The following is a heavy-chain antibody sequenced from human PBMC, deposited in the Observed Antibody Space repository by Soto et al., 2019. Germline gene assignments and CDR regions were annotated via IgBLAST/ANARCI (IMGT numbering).Heavy chain of an antibody. V-gene: IGHV5-51*01. CDR1: GYSFTSYW. Sequence: PGESLKISCKGSGYSFTSYWVGWLRQMPGKGLEWMGIIYPGDSDTRYSPSFQGQVTISADKSISTAYLQWSSLKASDTAMYYCARRAVSRRSLGGMEVWGQATTVTVSS. CDR3: ARRAVSRRSLGGMEV. CDR2: IYPGDSDT. J-gene: IGHJ6*02. D-gene: IGHD1-26*01.